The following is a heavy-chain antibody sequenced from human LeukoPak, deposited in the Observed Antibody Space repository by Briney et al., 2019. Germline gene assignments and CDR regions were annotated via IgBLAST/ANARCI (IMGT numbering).Heavy chain of an antibody. J-gene: IGHJ6*03. CDR3: ARERTAFYMDV. CDR1: GFTFSSYW. V-gene: IGHV3-74*01. Sequence: AGGSLRLSCAASGFTFSSYWMHWVRQAPGKGLVWVSRINSDGSSTSYADSVKGRFTISRDSAKNTLYLQMNSLRAEGTAVYYCARERTAFYMDVWGKGTTVTVSS. D-gene: IGHD5-18*01. CDR2: INSDGSST.